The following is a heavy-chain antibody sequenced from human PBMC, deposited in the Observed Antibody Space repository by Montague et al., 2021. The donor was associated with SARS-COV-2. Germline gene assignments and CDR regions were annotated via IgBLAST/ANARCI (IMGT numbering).Heavy chain of an antibody. J-gene: IGHJ6*03. CDR2: IYTSGST. CDR3: AREGGITIFGVVIGSPYYYYMDV. CDR1: GGSISSYY. Sequence: SETLSLTCTVSGGSISSYYWSWIRQPAGKGLEWIGRIYTSGSTXXXPSXXXRVTMSVGTSKNQFSLKLSSVTAADTAVYYCAREGGITIFGVVIGSPYYYYMDVWGKGTTVTVSS. V-gene: IGHV4-4*07. D-gene: IGHD3-3*01.